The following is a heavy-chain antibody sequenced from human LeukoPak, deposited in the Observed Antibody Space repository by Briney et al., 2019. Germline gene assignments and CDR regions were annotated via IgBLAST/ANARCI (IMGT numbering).Heavy chain of an antibody. J-gene: IGHJ4*02. D-gene: IGHD4-17*01. CDR2: ITHHGST. CDR3: APIFGDYSDFDS. CDR1: GGSFSNNY. V-gene: IGHV4-34*01. Sequence: PSETLSLTCAVYGGSFSNNYLSWVRQPPGKGLQWIGEITHHGSTNYNPSLESRVTISVDTSKNQFTLKLSSVAAADTAVYYCAPIFGDYSDFDSWGQGTLVTVSS.